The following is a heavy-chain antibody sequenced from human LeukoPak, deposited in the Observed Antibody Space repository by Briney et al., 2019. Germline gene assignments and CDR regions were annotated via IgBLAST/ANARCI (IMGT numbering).Heavy chain of an antibody. V-gene: IGHV3-11*01. J-gene: IGHJ3*02. CDR3: ARDYYDSSGSSWWLNAFDI. CDR1: GGSFSGYY. D-gene: IGHD3-22*01. CDR2: ISSSGSTI. Sequence: LSLTCAVYGGSFSGYYWSWIRQAPGKGLEWVSYISSSGSTIYYADSVKGRFTISRDNAKNSLYLQMNSLRAEDTAVYYCARDYYDSSGSSWWLNAFDIWGQGTMVTVSS.